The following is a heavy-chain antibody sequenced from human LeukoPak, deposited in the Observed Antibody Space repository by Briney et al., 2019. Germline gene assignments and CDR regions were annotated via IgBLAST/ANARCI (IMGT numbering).Heavy chain of an antibody. Sequence: SQTLSLTCPFTGDIVSYNSSAGNWIRQSPSRALECLGRTCYRSKRYNDYPVSVKSRITSNPDTSKNEFTLQLHCVSPEDTAVYYCARDRPVYYYDRTGSFDLWGRGTLVTVSS. CDR1: GDIVSYNSSA. D-gene: IGHD3-22*01. CDR3: ARDRPVYYYDRTGSFDL. J-gene: IGHJ2*01. CDR2: TCYRSKRYN. V-gene: IGHV6-1*01.